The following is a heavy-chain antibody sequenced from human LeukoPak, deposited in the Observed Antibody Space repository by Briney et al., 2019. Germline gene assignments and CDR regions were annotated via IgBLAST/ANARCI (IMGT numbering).Heavy chain of an antibody. CDR3: ARGPGYSSGWYVLSVDY. CDR1: GFTFSSYA. J-gene: IGHJ4*02. Sequence: GGSLRLSCAASGFTFSSYAMHWVRQAPGKGLEWVAVISYDGSIKYYADSVKGRFTTSRDNSKNMLYLQMNSLSAEDTAVYYCARGPGYSSGWYVLSVDYWGQGTLVTVSS. CDR2: ISYDGSIK. V-gene: IGHV3-30-3*01. D-gene: IGHD6-19*01.